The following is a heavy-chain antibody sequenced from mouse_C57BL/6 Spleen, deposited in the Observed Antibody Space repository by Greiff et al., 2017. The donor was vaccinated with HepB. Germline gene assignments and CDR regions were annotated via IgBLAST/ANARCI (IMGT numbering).Heavy chain of an antibody. D-gene: IGHD2-4*01. Sequence: ESGPGLVKPSQSLSLTCSVTGYSITSGYYWNWIRQFPGNKLEWMGYISYDGSNNYNPSLKNRLSITRDTSKNQFFLKLNSVTTEDTATYYCARKYDYPYAMDYWGQGTSVTVSS. CDR2: ISYDGSN. J-gene: IGHJ4*01. CDR1: GYSITSGYY. CDR3: ARKYDYPYAMDY. V-gene: IGHV3-6*01.